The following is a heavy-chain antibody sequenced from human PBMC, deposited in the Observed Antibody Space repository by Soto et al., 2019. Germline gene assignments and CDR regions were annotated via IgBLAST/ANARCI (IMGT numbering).Heavy chain of an antibody. D-gene: IGHD2-2*01. CDR2: ISYDGSNK. CDR3: AKDRYCSSTSCYYGMDV. Sequence: GGSLRLSCAASGFTFSSYGMHWVRHAPGKGLEWVAVISYDGSNKYYADSVKGRFTISRDNSKNTLYLQMNSLRAEDTAVYYCAKDRYCSSTSCYYGMDVWGQGTTVTVSS. V-gene: IGHV3-30*18. CDR1: GFTFSSYG. J-gene: IGHJ6*02.